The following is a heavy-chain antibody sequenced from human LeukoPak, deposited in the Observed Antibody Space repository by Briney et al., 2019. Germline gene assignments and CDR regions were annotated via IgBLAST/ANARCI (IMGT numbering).Heavy chain of an antibody. D-gene: IGHD4-11*01. Sequence: ASVKVSCKTSGYTFTDYYIHWVRQAPGQGLEWMGWINPNSGGTNSAQKFQGRVTMTGDTSISTAYMELRRVTSDDTAVYYCARDRDYSNTERGFDYWGQGTLVTVSS. CDR3: ARDRDYSNTERGFDY. CDR1: GYTFTDYY. CDR2: INPNSGGT. J-gene: IGHJ4*02. V-gene: IGHV1-2*02.